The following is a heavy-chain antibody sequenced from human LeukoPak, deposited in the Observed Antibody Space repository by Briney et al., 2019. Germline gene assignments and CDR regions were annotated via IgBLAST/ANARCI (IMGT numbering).Heavy chain of an antibody. V-gene: IGHV3-49*04. J-gene: IGHJ4*02. Sequence: GVLRLSCTASGFTFDGYAMSWVRQAPGKGLEWLGFIRRKTNGGTTEYAASVKGRFIISRDDSKSITYLQMNSLKTEDTAVYYCTRGDYGDYYDLDYWGQGTLVTVSS. D-gene: IGHD4-17*01. CDR2: IRRKTNGGTT. CDR3: TRGDYGDYYDLDY. CDR1: GFTFDGYA.